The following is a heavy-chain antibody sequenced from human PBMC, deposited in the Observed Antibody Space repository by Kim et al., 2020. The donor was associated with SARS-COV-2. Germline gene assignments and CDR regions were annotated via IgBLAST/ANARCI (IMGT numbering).Heavy chain of an antibody. Sequence: GGSLRLSCAASEFTFSRYSMNWVRQAPGKGLEWVSTIDMNGSDIYYADSVEGRFTISRDNARNSLYLQMSSLRADDTAVYYCARGVSRSGPNVVGEWGRG. V-gene: IGHV3-21*01. CDR1: EFTFSRYS. CDR3: ARGVSRSGPNVVGE. J-gene: IGHJ1*01. D-gene: IGHD6-25*01. CDR2: IDMNGSDI.